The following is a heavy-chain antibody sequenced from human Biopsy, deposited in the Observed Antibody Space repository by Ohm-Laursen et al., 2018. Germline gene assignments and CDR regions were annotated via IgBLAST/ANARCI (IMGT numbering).Heavy chain of an antibody. J-gene: IGHJ4*02. Sequence: GSSVKVSCKASGGTVSSYGISWVRQAPGQGLEWMGGIIPIFGIANYAQELQGRVTITADESTSTAYMELSSLRSEDTAVYYCARHLLGGGAYCDYWGQGTLVTVSS. D-gene: IGHD2-15*01. CDR3: ARHLLGGGAYCDY. V-gene: IGHV1-69*01. CDR1: GGTVSSYG. CDR2: IIPIFGIA.